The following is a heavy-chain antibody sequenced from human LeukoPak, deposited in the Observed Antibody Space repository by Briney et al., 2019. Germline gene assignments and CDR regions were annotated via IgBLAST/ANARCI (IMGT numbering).Heavy chain of an antibody. V-gene: IGHV4-59*01. Sequence: SETPSLTCTVSRGSISGYSWSWIRQSPGGGLEWIGYIYYSGDTAYNPSLRSRVTMSVDTSKNQFSLQLRSMTTADTAVYYCVRGPYGASISKWFDPWGQGTQVIVSP. CDR2: IYYSGDT. D-gene: IGHD4/OR15-4a*01. J-gene: IGHJ5*02. CDR1: RGSISGYS. CDR3: VRGPYGASISKWFDP.